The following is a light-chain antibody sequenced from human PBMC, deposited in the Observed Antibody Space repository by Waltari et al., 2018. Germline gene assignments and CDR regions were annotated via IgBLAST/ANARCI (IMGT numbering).Light chain of an antibody. V-gene: IGLV2-11*01. J-gene: IGLJ2*01. CDR1: SGDVGGYYY. Sequence: QSALTQPRSVSGSPGQSVTISCTGTSGDVGGYYYVSWYQQYPGKAPKLLIYSVTRSPAWVPVRFSGSRSCNTASLTISGLQPEDEADYYCSSYAGSDTYILFGGGTKLTVL. CDR3: SSYAGSDTYIL. CDR2: SVT.